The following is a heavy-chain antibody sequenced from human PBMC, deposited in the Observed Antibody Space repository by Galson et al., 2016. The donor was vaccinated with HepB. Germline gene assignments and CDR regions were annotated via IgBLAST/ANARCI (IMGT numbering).Heavy chain of an antibody. V-gene: IGHV3-23*01. CDR3: AREEW. CDR2: ISGSGANT. Sequence: SLRLSCAASGFTFTNYAMSWVRQVPGKGLAWVSAISGSGANTYYADSVKGRFTVTRDNSKNTVYLQMNTLRVEDTAVYYCAREEWWGQGTLVTVSS. J-gene: IGHJ4*02. CDR1: GFTFTNYA. D-gene: IGHD3-3*01.